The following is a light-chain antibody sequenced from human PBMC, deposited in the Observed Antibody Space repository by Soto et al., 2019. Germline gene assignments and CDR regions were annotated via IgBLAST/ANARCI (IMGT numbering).Light chain of an antibody. J-gene: IGLJ1*01. CDR2: EVT. CDR3: SSYAGSNILVV. V-gene: IGLV2-8*01. CDR1: NSDVGHYDY. Sequence: QSALTQPPSASGSPGQSVTISCTGTNSDVGHYDYVSWYQQHPGEAPKLIIYEVTKRPSGVPNRFSGSKSGNTASLTISGLQAEDAADYYCSSYAGSNILVVFGTGTKLTVL.